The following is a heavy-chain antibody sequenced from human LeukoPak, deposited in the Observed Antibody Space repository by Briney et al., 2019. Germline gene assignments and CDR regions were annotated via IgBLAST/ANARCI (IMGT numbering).Heavy chain of an antibody. CDR3: ASGGLVSRYLDH. CDR2: IFHSGSK. J-gene: IGHJ4*02. V-gene: IGHV4-34*12. Sequence: SETLSLTCAVYGGSFSGYYWSWIRQPPGKGLEWIGEIFHSGSKNLNPSLKSRLTMSVDESKHEFSLKLTSVTAADTAVYYCASGGLVSRYLDHWGQGALVTVSS. CDR1: GGSFSGYY. D-gene: IGHD3-9*01.